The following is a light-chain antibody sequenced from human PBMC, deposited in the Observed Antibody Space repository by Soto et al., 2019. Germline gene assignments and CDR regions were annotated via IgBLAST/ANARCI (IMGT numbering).Light chain of an antibody. CDR3: SSYTSSNVVV. CDR1: SSDVGRYNY. Sequence: QSALTQPASVSGSPGQSITLSCTGTSSDVGRYNYVSWYQQHPVKAPKLMIYEVSNRPSGVSNRFSGSKSGNTASLTISGLQAEDEADYYCSSYTSSNVVVFGGGTKVTVL. J-gene: IGLJ2*01. V-gene: IGLV2-14*01. CDR2: EVS.